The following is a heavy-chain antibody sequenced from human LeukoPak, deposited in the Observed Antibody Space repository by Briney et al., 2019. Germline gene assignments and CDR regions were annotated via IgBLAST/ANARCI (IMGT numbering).Heavy chain of an antibody. V-gene: IGHV1-18*01. D-gene: IGHD3-16*02. CDR2: ISAYNGNT. Sequence: EASVKVSCKASGYTFTSYGISWVRQAPGQGLEWMGWISAYNGNTNYAQKLQGRVTMTTDTSTSTAYMELRSLRSDDTAVYYCASSYEDHVWGSYRFDYWGQGTLVTVSS. J-gene: IGHJ4*02. CDR1: GYTFTSYG. CDR3: ASSYEDHVWGSYRFDY.